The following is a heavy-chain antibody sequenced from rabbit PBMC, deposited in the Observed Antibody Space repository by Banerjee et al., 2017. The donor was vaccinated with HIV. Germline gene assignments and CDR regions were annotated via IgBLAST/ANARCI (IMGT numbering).Heavy chain of an antibody. CDR3: ARDAGGDGYSNDL. D-gene: IGHD7-1*01. V-gene: IGHV1S40*01. Sequence: QSLEESGGDLVKPGASLTLTCTASGFSFSSSQWICWVRQAPGKGLEWIACIDAGYRGSTYYASWAKGRFTISKTSSTTVTLQMTSLTAADTATYFCARDAGGDGYSNDLWGPGTLVTVS. CDR2: IDAGYRGST. J-gene: IGHJ4*01. CDR1: GFSFSSSQW.